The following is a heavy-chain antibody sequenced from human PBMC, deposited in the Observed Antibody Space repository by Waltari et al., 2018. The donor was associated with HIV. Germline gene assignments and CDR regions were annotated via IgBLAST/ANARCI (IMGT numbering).Heavy chain of an antibody. Sequence: QLQLQESGPGLVKPSETLSLTRTVSGGSISSSSYYWGWIRQPPGKGLEWIGSIYYSGSTYYNPSLKSRVTISVDTSKNQFSLKLSSVTAADTAVYYCAREGSGSYRYGMDVWGQGTTVTVSS. CDR1: GGSISSSSYY. CDR3: AREGSGSYRYGMDV. J-gene: IGHJ6*02. CDR2: IYYSGST. D-gene: IGHD3-10*01. V-gene: IGHV4-39*07.